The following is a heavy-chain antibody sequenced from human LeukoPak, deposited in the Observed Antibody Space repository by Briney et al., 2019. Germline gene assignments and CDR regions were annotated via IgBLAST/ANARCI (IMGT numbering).Heavy chain of an antibody. J-gene: IGHJ4*02. V-gene: IGHV4-59*08. CDR2: IYYSGST. CDR1: GGSISPYY. CDR3: ARLTRTYDILTGYFDY. D-gene: IGHD3-9*01. Sequence: SETLSLTCTVSGGSISPYYWSWIRRPPGKGLEWIGYIYYSGSTNYNPSLKSRVTMLVDKSKNEFSLRLSSVTAADTAVYYCARLTRTYDILTGYFDYWGQGTLVTVSS.